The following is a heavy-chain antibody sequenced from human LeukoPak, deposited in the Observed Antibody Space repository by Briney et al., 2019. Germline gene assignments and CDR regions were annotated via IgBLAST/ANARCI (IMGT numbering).Heavy chain of an antibody. V-gene: IGHV3-66*01. CDR2: IYSGGST. CDR1: GFTVSSNY. Sequence: GGSLRLSCAASGFTVSSNYMSWVRQAPGKGLEWVSVIYSGGSTYYADSVKGRFTISRDNSKNTLYLQMNSLRAEDTAVYYCARDGVAYDSSGYYRYYYGMDVWGQGTTVTVSS. J-gene: IGHJ6*02. D-gene: IGHD3-22*01. CDR3: ARDGVAYDSSGYYRYYYGMDV.